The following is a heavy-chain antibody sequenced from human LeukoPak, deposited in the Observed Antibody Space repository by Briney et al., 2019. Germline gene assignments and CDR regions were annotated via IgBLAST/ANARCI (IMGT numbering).Heavy chain of an antibody. V-gene: IGHV3-48*01. Sequence: GGSLRLSCAASGFTFSSYNMNWVRQAPGQGLEWVSYISSSSGTIYYADSVKGRFTISRDNAKNSLYLQMNSLRAEDTAVYYCARGSNDYVWGTYPYYFDYWGQGTLVTVSS. J-gene: IGHJ4*02. CDR3: ARGSNDYVWGTYPYYFDY. CDR2: ISSSSGTI. CDR1: GFTFSSYN. D-gene: IGHD3-16*01.